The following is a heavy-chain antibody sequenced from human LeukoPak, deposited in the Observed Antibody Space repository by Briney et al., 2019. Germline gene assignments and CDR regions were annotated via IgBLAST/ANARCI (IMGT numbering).Heavy chain of an antibody. CDR3: AASQYGSGSEQWFDP. CDR2: IYTSGST. J-gene: IGHJ5*02. V-gene: IGHV4-4*07. D-gene: IGHD3-10*01. CDR1: GGAISSYY. Sequence: SETLSLTCSVSGGAISSYYWSWIRRPAGKGLEWIGRIYTSGSTNYNPSLKSRVTMSVDTSKNQFSLKLKSVTAADTAVYYCAASQYGSGSEQWFDPWGQGTLVTVSS.